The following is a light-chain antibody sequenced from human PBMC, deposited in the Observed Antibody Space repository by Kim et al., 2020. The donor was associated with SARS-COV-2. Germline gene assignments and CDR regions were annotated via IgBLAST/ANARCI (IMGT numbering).Light chain of an antibody. CDR3: SSSTSSSTVM. CDR2: EVS. J-gene: IGLJ3*02. Sequence: QSALTQPPSVSGSPGQSVTISCTGTSSDVGGYNRVSWYQQPPGTTPKLLIYEVSNRPSGVPDRFSGSKSGNTASLTISGLQAEDEADYYCSSSTSSSTVMFGGGTQLTVL. V-gene: IGLV2-18*02. CDR1: SSDVGGYNR.